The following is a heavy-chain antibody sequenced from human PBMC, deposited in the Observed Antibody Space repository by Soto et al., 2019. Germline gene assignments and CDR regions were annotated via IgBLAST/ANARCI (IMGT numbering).Heavy chain of an antibody. CDR3: ARAPPGPSPRWDV. CDR1: GGSMSSGSHS. CDR2: IYATGKT. J-gene: IGHJ6*02. Sequence: QVQLQESGSRLVKPSQTLSVTCAVSGGSMSSGSHSWSWIRQSPGKGLEWIGCIYATGKTYYNPSLKSRVTISVDTSKNLFSLNVTSVTAADTDVYYCARAPPGPSPRWDVWGQGTTVTVSS. V-gene: IGHV4-30-2*06. D-gene: IGHD3-10*01.